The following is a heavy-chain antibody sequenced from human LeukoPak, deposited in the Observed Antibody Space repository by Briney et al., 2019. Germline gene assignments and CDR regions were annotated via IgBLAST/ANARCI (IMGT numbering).Heavy chain of an antibody. CDR1: GGSISTFY. CDR2: IFYTGNT. Sequence: RPSETLSLTCTVSGGSISTFYWSWIRQPPGKGLEWIAYIFYTGNTNYNPSLKGRVTISVDTSKNQFSLKLNSVTAADTAVYYCARHPFSDGFDIWGQGTMVTVSS. J-gene: IGHJ3*02. V-gene: IGHV4-59*08. CDR3: ARHPFSDGFDI.